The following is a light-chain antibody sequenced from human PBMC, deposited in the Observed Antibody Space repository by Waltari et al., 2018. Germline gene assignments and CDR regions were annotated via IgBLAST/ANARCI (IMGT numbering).Light chain of an antibody. J-gene: IGLJ3*02. CDR2: DVT. CDR1: SRDMGRYAL. V-gene: IGLV2-23*02. CDR3: CSYAGNYIWV. Sequence: QSALTQPAAVSGSPGQSVTISCTGASRDMGRYALVSWYQQHPGNAPKLVISDVTKRPSGVSDRLSGSKSGDTASLTISGLQFEDEADYYCCSYAGNYIWVFGGGTRLTVL.